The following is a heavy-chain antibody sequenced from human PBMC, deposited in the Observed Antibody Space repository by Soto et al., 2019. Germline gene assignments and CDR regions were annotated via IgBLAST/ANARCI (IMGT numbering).Heavy chain of an antibody. D-gene: IGHD3-22*01. J-gene: IGHJ4*02. CDR3: TKRGGSGFDPDDY. CDR1: GFSFSSYA. Sequence: EVQLLESGGGLVQPGGSLRLSCAASGFSFSSYAMGWVRQAPGKGLEWVSSIPPSAANTFYADSVKGRFTISRDNSRNTLYLQRDSLRPEDTAMYYCTKRGGSGFDPDDYWGQGALVTVSS. CDR2: IPPSAANT. V-gene: IGHV3-23*01.